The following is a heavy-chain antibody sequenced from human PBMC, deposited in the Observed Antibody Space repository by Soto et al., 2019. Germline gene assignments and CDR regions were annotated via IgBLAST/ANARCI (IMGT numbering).Heavy chain of an antibody. J-gene: IGHJ6*02. V-gene: IGHV3-73*01. D-gene: IGHD3-10*01. CDR3: TRHEESTYYYGSGPYYGMDV. CDR2: IRSKANSYAT. Sequence: PGGSLRLSCAASGFTFRGSAMHWVRQASGKGLEWVGRIRSKANSYATAYAASVKGRFTISRDDSKNTAYLQMNSLKTEDTAVYYCTRHEESTYYYGSGPYYGMDVWGQGTTVTVSS. CDR1: GFTFRGSA.